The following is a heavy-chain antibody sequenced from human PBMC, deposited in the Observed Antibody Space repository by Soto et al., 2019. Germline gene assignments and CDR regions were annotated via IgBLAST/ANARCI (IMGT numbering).Heavy chain of an antibody. D-gene: IGHD3-10*01. J-gene: IGHJ5*02. CDR3: GRDYRVRGRDSNGFDP. V-gene: IGHV3-74*01. Sequence: EVQLVESGGGLVQPGGSLRLSCAASGFTFSSYWMHWVRQAPGKGLVWVSRINSDGSSIRYADSVKGRFTISRDNTKNTLYLQMNSLRVEATAVYYCGRDYRVRGRDSNGFDPWGPGTLVTVSS. CDR1: GFTFSSYW. CDR2: INSDGSSI.